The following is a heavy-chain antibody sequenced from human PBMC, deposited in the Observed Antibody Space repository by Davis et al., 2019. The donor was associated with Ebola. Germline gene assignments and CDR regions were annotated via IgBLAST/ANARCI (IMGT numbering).Heavy chain of an antibody. Sequence: HTGGSLRLSCAASGFTFSSYWMHWVRQVPGKGLVWVSRINSDGSSTSYADSVKGRFTISRDNAKNTLYLQMNSLRAEDTAVYYCAKSGPYFDPPLIQGYAFDIWGQGTMVTVSS. CDR2: INSDGSST. CDR3: AKSGPYFDPPLIQGYAFDI. D-gene: IGHD3-9*01. V-gene: IGHV3-74*01. CDR1: GFTFSSYW. J-gene: IGHJ3*02.